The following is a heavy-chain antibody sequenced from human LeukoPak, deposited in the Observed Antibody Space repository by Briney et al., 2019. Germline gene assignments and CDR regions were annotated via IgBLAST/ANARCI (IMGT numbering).Heavy chain of an antibody. D-gene: IGHD2-2*01. CDR2: ISGSGGST. CDR3: AKEMPPKDIVVGPAAGLYYYYGMDV. Sequence: GGSLRLSCAASRFTFSSYAMSWVRQAPGKGLEWVSAISGSGGSTYYADSVKGRFTISRDNSKNTLYLQMNSLRAEDTAVYYCAKEMPPKDIVVGPAAGLYYYYGMDVWGQGTTVTVSS. J-gene: IGHJ6*02. CDR1: RFTFSSYA. V-gene: IGHV3-23*01.